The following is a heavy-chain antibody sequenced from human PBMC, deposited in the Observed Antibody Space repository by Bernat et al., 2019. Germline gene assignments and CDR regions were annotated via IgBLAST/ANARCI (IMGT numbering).Heavy chain of an antibody. J-gene: IGHJ6*02. D-gene: IGHD3-10*01. CDR1: GGSFSGYY. V-gene: IGHV4-34*01. Sequence: QVQLQQWGAGLLKPSETLSLTCAVYGGSFSGYYWNWFRQPPGKGLEWIGEINHSGDTNYNPSLKSRVIITVDSSKNQFSLKLNSVTAADTAVYYCAPCCYYGIDVWGQGTTVTVSS. CDR2: INHSGDT. CDR3: APCCYYGIDV.